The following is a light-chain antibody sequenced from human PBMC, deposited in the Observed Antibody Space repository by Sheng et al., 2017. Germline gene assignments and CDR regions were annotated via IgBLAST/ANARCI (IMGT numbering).Light chain of an antibody. J-gene: IGKJ2*03. V-gene: IGKV6D-21*02. CDR3: HQSFSLPYS. Sequence: EIVLTQSPDFQSVTPKEKVTITCRASQSIAGGLHWYQQKPGQSPKLLIKYASQAISGVPPARFXGSGSGTDFTLTISSLEAEDAAAYYCHQSFSLPYSFGQGTKLE. CDR2: YAS. CDR1: QSIAGG.